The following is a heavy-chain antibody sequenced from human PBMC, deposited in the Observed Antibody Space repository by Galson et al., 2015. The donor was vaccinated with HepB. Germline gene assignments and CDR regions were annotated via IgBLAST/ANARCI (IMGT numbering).Heavy chain of an antibody. V-gene: IGHV1-69*04. CDR3: ASGITMVRGAHFDY. CDR2: IIPILGIA. Sequence: SVKVSCKASGGTFSSYAISWVRQAPGQGLEWMGRIIPILGIANYAQKFQGRVTITADKSTSTAYMELSSLRSEDTAVYYCASGITMVRGAHFDYWGQGTLVTVSS. D-gene: IGHD3-10*01. CDR1: GGTFSSYA. J-gene: IGHJ4*02.